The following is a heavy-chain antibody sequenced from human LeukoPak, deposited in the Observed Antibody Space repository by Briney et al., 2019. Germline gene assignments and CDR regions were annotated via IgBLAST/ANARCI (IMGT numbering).Heavy chain of an antibody. Sequence: ASVKVSCKASGYTLTGYYMHWVRQAPGQGLEWRGWINPNSGGTNYAQKFQGRVTMTRDTSISTAYMELSRLRSDDTAVYYCARVRAGQQLVLPYFDYWGQGTLVTVSS. CDR2: INPNSGGT. D-gene: IGHD6-13*01. CDR3: ARVRAGQQLVLPYFDY. CDR1: GYTLTGYY. J-gene: IGHJ4*02. V-gene: IGHV1-2*02.